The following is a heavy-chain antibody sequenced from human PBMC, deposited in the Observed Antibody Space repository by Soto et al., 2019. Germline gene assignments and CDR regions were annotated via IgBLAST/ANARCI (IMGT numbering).Heavy chain of an antibody. Sequence: GGSLRLSCAASGFTFSSYGMHWVRQAPGKGLEWVAVIWYDGSNKYYADSVKGRFTISRDNSKNTLYLQMNSLRAEDTAVYYCARPVGYYYYGMDVWGQGTTVTVSS. CDR2: IWYDGSNK. CDR1: GFTFSSYG. CDR3: ARPVGYYYYGMDV. J-gene: IGHJ6*02. V-gene: IGHV3-33*01.